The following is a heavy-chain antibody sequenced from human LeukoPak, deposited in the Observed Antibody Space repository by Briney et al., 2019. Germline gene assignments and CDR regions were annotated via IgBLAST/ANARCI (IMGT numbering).Heavy chain of an antibody. J-gene: IGHJ4*02. V-gene: IGHV3-30-3*01. CDR3: ARDAERYSGSYTLFDY. Sequence: GGSLRLSCAASGFTFSSYAMHWVRQAPGKGLEWVAVISYDGSNKYYADSVKGRFTISRDNSKNTLYLQMNSLRAEDTAVYYCARDAERYSGSYTLFDYWGQGTLVTVSS. CDR1: GFTFSSYA. D-gene: IGHD1-26*01. CDR2: ISYDGSNK.